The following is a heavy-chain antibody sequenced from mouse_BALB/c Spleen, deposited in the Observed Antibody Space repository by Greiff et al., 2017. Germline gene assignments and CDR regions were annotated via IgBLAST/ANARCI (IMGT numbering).Heavy chain of an antibody. V-gene: IGHV1S81*02. CDR3: TRSFAMDY. CDR1: GYTFTSYY. Sequence: LVESGAELVKPGASVKLSCKASGYTFTSYYMYWVKQRPGQGLEWIGEINPSNGGTNFNEKFKSKATLTVDKSSSTAYMQLSSLTSEDSAVYYCTRSFAMDYWGQGTSVTVSS. J-gene: IGHJ4*01. CDR2: INPSNGGT.